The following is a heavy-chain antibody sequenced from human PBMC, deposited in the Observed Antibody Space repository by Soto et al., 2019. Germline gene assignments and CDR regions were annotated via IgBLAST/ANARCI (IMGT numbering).Heavy chain of an antibody. CDR2: VDGAGTRR. V-gene: IGHV3-74*01. CDR1: GFTFTTHW. D-gene: IGHD4-4*01. Sequence: VQLVESGGGVVQPGGSLRLSCAASGFTFTTHWMHWVRQGPGKGLVWVSRVDGAGTRRDYADSVKGRFPISRDNAKNTVYLQMNSLRAEDTAVYYCVRDFPRDNYNGDYWGQGTLVTVSS. CDR3: VRDFPRDNYNGDY. J-gene: IGHJ4*02.